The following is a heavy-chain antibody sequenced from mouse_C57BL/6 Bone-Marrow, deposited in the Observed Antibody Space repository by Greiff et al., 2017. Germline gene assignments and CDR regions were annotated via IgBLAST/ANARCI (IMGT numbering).Heavy chain of an antibody. CDR3: TRSLIYYGTNY. V-gene: IGHV14-2*01. CDR1: GFNIKDYY. Sequence: EVKLMESGAELVKPGASVKLSCTASGFNIKDYYIHWVKQRTEQGLEWIGRIDPEDGETKYAPKFQDKAPITADTSSNTAYLQLSSLTSEDTAVYYCTRSLIYYGTNYWGQGTTLTVSS. D-gene: IGHD1-1*01. CDR2: IDPEDGET. J-gene: IGHJ2*01.